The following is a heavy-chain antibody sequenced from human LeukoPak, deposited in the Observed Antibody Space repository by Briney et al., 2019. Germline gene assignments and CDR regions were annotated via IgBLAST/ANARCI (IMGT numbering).Heavy chain of an antibody. J-gene: IGHJ4*02. CDR3: VSGSLQSGYNFDY. CDR2: IKQDGSKK. D-gene: IGHD3-3*01. Sequence: GGSLRPSCVASGFPFSSYWMTWVRQAPGKGLEWVANIKQDGSKKSYVDSVKGRFTISRDNAKNSLYLQMNSLRAEDTAVYYCVSGSLQSGYNFDYWGQGALVTVSS. V-gene: IGHV3-7*01. CDR1: GFPFSSYW.